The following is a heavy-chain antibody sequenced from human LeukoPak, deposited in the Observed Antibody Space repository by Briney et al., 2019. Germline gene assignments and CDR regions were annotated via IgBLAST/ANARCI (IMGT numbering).Heavy chain of an antibody. D-gene: IGHD3-10*01. CDR1: GGSVSRYY. J-gene: IGHJ4*02. CDR2: VYTNGST. V-gene: IGHV4-4*07. CDR3: ARDSRGQYGSGSYLDY. Sequence: WGTLSLTCPVPGGSVSRYYWSWIRPPAGKGLEWIGRVYTNGSTNYNPSLKSRVTMSVDTSKNQFSLKLSSVTAADTAMYYCARDSRGQYGSGSYLDYWGEGTLVTVSS.